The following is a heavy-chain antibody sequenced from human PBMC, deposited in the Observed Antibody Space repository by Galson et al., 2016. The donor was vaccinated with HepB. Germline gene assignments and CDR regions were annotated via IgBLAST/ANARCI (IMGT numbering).Heavy chain of an antibody. J-gene: IGHJ4*02. CDR3: AKGYYDFWSGYYTYFDY. CDR2: ISYDGSNK. D-gene: IGHD3-3*01. CDR1: GFTFSSYG. V-gene: IGHV3-30*18. Sequence: SLRLSCAASGFTFSSYGMHWVRQAPGKGLEWVAVISYDGSNKYYADSVKGRFTISRDNSKNTLYLQMNSLRAEDTAVYYCAKGYYDFWSGYYTYFDYWGQGTLLTVSS.